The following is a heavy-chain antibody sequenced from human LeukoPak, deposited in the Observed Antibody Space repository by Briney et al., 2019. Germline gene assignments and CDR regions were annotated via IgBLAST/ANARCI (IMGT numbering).Heavy chain of an antibody. J-gene: IGHJ5*02. D-gene: IGHD3-10*01. CDR1: GGSISSSSYY. CDR3: ARSTRSWFDP. CDR2: IYYSGST. Sequence: SETLSLTCTVYGGSISSSSYYWGWIRQPPGKGLEWIGTIYYSGSTYYKPSLNSRITISVDTSRNQFSLKLTSVTAADTAVYYCARSTRSWFDPWGQGTLVTVSS. V-gene: IGHV4-39*07.